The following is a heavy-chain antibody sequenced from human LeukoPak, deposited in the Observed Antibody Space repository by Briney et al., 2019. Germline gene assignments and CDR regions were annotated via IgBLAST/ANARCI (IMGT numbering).Heavy chain of an antibody. V-gene: IGHV4-34*01. CDR3: ARGPHTGVNYYDSSGYYY. D-gene: IGHD3-22*01. Sequence: PSETLSLTCAVYGGSFSGYYWSWIRQPPGKGLEWIGEINHSGSTNYNPSLKSRVTISVDTSKNQFSLKLGSVTAADTAVYYCARGPHTGVNYYDSSGYYYWGQGTLVTVSS. J-gene: IGHJ4*02. CDR1: GGSFSGYY. CDR2: INHSGST.